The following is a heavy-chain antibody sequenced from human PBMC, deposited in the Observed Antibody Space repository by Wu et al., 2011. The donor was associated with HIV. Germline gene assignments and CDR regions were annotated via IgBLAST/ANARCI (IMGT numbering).Heavy chain of an antibody. CDR2: IIPYFGTA. V-gene: IGHV1-69*14. Sequence: QVQLVQSGAEVKKPGSSVKVSCKASGGTFSSYALSWVRQAPGQGLEWMGRIIPYFGTADYAQKFQGRVTITADRSTKTVYMELSSLKSEDTAMYFCVSLQQIVPDYEDTSGLDAFDVWGQGTLVTVSS. J-gene: IGHJ3*01. D-gene: IGHD3-22*01. CDR3: VSLQQIVPDYEDTSGLDAFDV. CDR1: GGTFSSYA.